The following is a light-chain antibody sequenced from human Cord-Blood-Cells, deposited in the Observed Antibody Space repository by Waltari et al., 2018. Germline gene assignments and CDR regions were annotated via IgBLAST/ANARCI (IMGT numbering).Light chain of an antibody. J-gene: IGLJ2*01. V-gene: IGLV2-23*01. CDR3: CSYAGSSTHVV. Sequence: QSALTQPASVSGSPGPSIPISCTGTSSDVWSSNLLSWYQQHPGKAPKLMIYEGSKRPSGVSNRFSGSKSGNTASLTISGLQAEDEADYYCCSYAGSSTHVVFGGGTKLTVL. CDR2: EGS. CDR1: SSDVWSSNL.